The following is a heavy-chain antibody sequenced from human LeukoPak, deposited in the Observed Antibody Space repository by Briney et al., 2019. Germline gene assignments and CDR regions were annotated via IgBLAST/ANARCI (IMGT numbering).Heavy chain of an antibody. CDR3: ARGPSGYHNT. Sequence: RRCLRLSCAHSVFTFSRYGMQWVRPAPGKGLECVALISYEGIKTYSTDTVKSPFTPSRENSKNTLYLQMNSLRAEDTGVYYWARGPSGYHNTGGQGTLVTVSS. V-gene: IGHV3-30*03. CDR1: VFTFSRYG. J-gene: IGHJ4*02. CDR2: ISYEGIKT. D-gene: IGHD5-12*01.